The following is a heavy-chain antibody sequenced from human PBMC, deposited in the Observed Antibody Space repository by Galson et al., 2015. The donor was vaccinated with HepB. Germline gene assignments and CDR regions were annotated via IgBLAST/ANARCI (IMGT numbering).Heavy chain of an antibody. CDR3: AKGKYYDNSGSDWYFDL. V-gene: IGHV3-30*18. Sequence: SLRLSCAASGFTFRSYGMHWVRQAPGKGLEWVAVISYDGSNKNYADSVKGRFTISRDNSKNTLYLQMNSLRAEDTAVYYCAKGKYYDNSGSDWYFDLWGRGTPVTVSS. D-gene: IGHD3-22*01. CDR2: ISYDGSNK. CDR1: GFTFRSYG. J-gene: IGHJ2*01.